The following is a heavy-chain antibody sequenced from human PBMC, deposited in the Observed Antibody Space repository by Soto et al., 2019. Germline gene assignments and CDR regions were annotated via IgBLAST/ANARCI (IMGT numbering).Heavy chain of an antibody. CDR2: IYYSGST. CDR3: ARGTFYYYYGMDV. Sequence: PSETLSLTCTVSGGSISSSSYYWGWIRQPPGKGLEWIGSIYYSGSTYYNPSLKSRVTISVDTSKNQFSLRSEDTAVYYCARGTFYYYYGMDVWGQGTTVTVSS. J-gene: IGHJ6*02. CDR1: GGSISSSSYY. V-gene: IGHV4-39*07. D-gene: IGHD2-2*01.